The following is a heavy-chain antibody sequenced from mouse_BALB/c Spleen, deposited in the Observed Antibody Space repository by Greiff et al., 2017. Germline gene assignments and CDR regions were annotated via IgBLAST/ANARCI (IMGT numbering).Heavy chain of an antibody. Sequence: EVKLVESGGGLVKPGGSLKLSCAASGFTFSSYAMSWVRQTPEKRLEWVASISSGGSTYYPDSVKGRFTISRDNARNILYLQMSSLRSEDTAMYYCARETYYDYLFAYWGQGTLVTVSA. CDR2: ISSGGST. D-gene: IGHD2-4*01. V-gene: IGHV5-6-5*01. CDR1: GFTFSSYA. J-gene: IGHJ3*01. CDR3: ARETYYDYLFAY.